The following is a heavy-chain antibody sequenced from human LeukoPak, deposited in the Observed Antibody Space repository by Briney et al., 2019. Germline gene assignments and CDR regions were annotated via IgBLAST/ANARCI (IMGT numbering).Heavy chain of an antibody. CDR3: AKDSAFYYIDV. V-gene: IGHV3-9*01. CDR1: GFTFDDYA. CDR2: ISWNSGSI. Sequence: GGSLRLSCAASGFTFDDYAMHWVRRAPGKGLEWVSGISWNSGSIGYADSVKGRFTISRDNSKNTLYLQMNSLKGDDTAVYYCAKDSAFYYIDVWGKGTTVIISS. J-gene: IGHJ6*03.